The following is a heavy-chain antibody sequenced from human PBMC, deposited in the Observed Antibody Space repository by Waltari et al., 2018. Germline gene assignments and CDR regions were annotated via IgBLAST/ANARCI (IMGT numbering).Heavy chain of an antibody. D-gene: IGHD6-6*01. V-gene: IGHV4-4*07. J-gene: IGHJ5*02. CDR1: GGSISSYY. CDR3: ARESIAARPGWFDP. CDR2: IYTSGST. Sequence: QVQLQESGPGLVKPSETLSLTCTVSGGSISSYYWSWIRQPAGKGLEWIGRIYTSGSTNYNPSLKSRVTMSVDTSKNQFSLKLSSVTAADTAVYYCARESIAARPGWFDPWGQGTLVTVSS.